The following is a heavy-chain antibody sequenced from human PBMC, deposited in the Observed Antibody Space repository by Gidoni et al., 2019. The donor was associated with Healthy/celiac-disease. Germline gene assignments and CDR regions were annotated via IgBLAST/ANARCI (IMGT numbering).Heavy chain of an antibody. D-gene: IGHD5-12*01. V-gene: IGHV3-23*01. CDR3: AKAYMGGYDFRWFDP. CDR1: GFTFSSYA. CDR2: ISGSGGST. J-gene: IGHJ5*02. Sequence: EVQLLESGGGLVQPGGSLRLSCAASGFTFSSYAMSWVRQAPGKGLEWVSAISGSGGSTYSADSVKGRFTISRDNSKNTLYLQMNSLRAEDTAVYYCAKAYMGGYDFRWFDPWGQGTLVTVSS.